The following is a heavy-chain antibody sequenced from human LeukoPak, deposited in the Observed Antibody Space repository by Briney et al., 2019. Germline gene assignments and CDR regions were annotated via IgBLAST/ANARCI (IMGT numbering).Heavy chain of an antibody. CDR3: ARDLGATTVTPLDS. Sequence: GASVKVSCKASGYTFTNFGISWVRQAPGQGLEWMGWISPYNGHTNYAQKFLGRVTMTTDTSTTTAYLELWSLRSDDTALYYCARDLGATTVTPLDSWGQGTLVTVSS. D-gene: IGHD4-17*01. CDR1: GYTFTNFG. CDR2: ISPYNGHT. J-gene: IGHJ4*02. V-gene: IGHV1-18*01.